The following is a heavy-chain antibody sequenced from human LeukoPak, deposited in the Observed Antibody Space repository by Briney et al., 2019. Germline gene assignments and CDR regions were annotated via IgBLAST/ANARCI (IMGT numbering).Heavy chain of an antibody. CDR2: INAGNGNT. CDR3: ARDRDVYYFDY. V-gene: IGHV1-3*01. CDR1: GYTFTSYA. J-gene: IGHJ4*02. Sequence: GASVKVSCKASGYTFTSYAMHWVRQAPGQRLEWMGWINAGNGNTKYSQKFQGRVTITRDTSASTAYMELSSLRSEDTALYYCARDRDVYYFDYWGQGTLVTVSS. D-gene: IGHD2-8*01.